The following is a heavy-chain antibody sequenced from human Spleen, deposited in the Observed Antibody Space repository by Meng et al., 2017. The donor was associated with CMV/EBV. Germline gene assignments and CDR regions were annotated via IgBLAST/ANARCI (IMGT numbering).Heavy chain of an antibody. D-gene: IGHD6-13*01. V-gene: IGHV4-38-2*02. Sequence: SETLALTCTVSGYSISSGYYWGWLRQPPGKGLEWIGSIYHSGSTYYNPSLKSRVTISVDTSKNQFPLKLSSVTAADTAVYYCARHSSSWEIDYWGQGTLVTSPQ. CDR2: IYHSGST. CDR3: ARHSSSWEIDY. CDR1: GYSISSGYY. J-gene: IGHJ4*02.